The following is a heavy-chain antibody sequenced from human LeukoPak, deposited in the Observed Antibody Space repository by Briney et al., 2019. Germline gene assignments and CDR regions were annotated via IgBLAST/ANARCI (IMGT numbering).Heavy chain of an antibody. D-gene: IGHD2-15*01. CDR1: GFTFTNAW. CDR3: AIGSYCSGGSCYPLFDY. V-gene: IGHV3-53*01. Sequence: TGGSLRLSCGDSGFTFTNAWMSWVRQAPGKGLEWVSGIYGDGSTYYADSVKGRFTISRDSSKNTLFLQMNSLRAEDTAVYYCAIGSYCSGGSCYPLFDYWGRGTLVTVSS. CDR2: IYGDGST. J-gene: IGHJ4*02.